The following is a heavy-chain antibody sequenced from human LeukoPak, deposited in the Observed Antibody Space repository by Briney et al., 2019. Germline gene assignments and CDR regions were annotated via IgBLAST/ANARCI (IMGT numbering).Heavy chain of an antibody. V-gene: IGHV3-21*01. D-gene: IGHD3-10*01. CDR1: GFTFSSYG. CDR2: ISSSSSYI. Sequence: GRSLRLSCAASGFTFSSYGMHWVRQAPGKGLEWVSSISSSSSYIYYADSVKGRFTISRDNAKNSLYLQMNSLRAEDTAVYYCARDLGGAFDIWGQGTMVTVSS. CDR3: ARDLGGAFDI. J-gene: IGHJ3*02.